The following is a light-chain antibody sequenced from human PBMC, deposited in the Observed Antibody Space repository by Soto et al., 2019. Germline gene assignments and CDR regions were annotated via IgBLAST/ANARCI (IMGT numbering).Light chain of an antibody. CDR3: QQFKTYPIT. V-gene: IGKV1-13*02. CDR1: QGISSA. Sequence: AIQLTQSPSSLSASVGDRVAITCRASQGISSALAWYQQKPGKAPNLLIFDASNLESGVPSRFSGSGSGTDFTLTISSLQPEDYASYYCQQFKTYPITFGEGTRLEIK. J-gene: IGKJ5*01. CDR2: DAS.